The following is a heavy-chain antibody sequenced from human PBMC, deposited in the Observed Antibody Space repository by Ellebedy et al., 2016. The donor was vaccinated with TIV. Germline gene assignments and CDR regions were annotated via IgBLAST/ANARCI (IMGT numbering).Heavy chain of an antibody. CDR3: ARDGAFTRGWLGFDF. CDR1: GFTFRSHE. V-gene: IGHV3-48*03. D-gene: IGHD6-19*01. J-gene: IGHJ4*02. Sequence: PGGSLRLSCVASGFTFRSHEMNWVRQAPGRGLEWVAYISGSGSTVYYGDSVKGRFTISRDHAKNSLYLQVNSLRAEDTAVYYCARDGAFTRGWLGFDFWGQGTQVTVSS. CDR2: ISGSGSTV.